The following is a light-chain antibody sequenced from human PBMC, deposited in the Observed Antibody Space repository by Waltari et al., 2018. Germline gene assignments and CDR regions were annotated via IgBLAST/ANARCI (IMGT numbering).Light chain of an antibody. Sequence: QSALTQPASVSGSPGQSIPISCTGTSSDVGGYNYVSWYQQHPGKAPKLMIYEVSNRPAGGSNRSSGSKSGNTASLTISGRQAEDEADYYCSSYTSSSTVVFGGGTKLTVL. CDR1: SSDVGGYNY. CDR3: SSYTSSSTVV. J-gene: IGLJ2*01. CDR2: EVS. V-gene: IGLV2-14*01.